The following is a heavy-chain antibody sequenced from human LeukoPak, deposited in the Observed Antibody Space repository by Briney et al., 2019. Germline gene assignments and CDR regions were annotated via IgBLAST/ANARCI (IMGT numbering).Heavy chain of an antibody. D-gene: IGHD1-26*01. CDR2: INLGDSDT. J-gene: IGHJ4*02. CDR1: GHRFTNHW. CDR3: AFTSTGSYAFQY. Sequence: GESLKISCEVSGHRFTNHWIGWVRQMPGKGLEWMGIINLGDSDTKYSPSFQGQVTISADKSISTAYLQWSSLKASDTAMYYCAFTSTGSYAFQYWGQGTLVTVSS. V-gene: IGHV5-51*01.